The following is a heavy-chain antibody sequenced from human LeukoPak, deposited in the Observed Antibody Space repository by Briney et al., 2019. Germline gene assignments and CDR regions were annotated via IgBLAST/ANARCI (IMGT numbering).Heavy chain of an antibody. CDR3: ARFGITVVRGGKYYFDY. J-gene: IGHJ4*02. V-gene: IGHV4-59*08. D-gene: IGHD3-10*01. CDR1: GGSISNYY. CDR2: IYYSGAT. Sequence: SEALSLTCTVSGGSISNYYWSWIRQPPGKGLEWIGHIYYSGATKYNPSLKSRITISVDTSKNQFSLMLSSVTAADTAVYYCARFGITVVRGGKYYFDYWGQGTLVTVSS.